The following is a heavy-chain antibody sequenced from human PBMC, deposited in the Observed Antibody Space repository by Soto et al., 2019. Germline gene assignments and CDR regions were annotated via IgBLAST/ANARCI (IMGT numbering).Heavy chain of an antibody. CDR1: GFNFNYYT. J-gene: IGHJ4*02. CDR3: AKWQQLK. V-gene: IGHV3-21*01. Sequence: LRLSCVASGFNFNYYTMTWVRQAPGKGLEWVASIGVNVGHIFYADSVTGRVTISRDDSRKTLFLQMNSLKVEDTAVYYCAKWQQLKWGQGTLVTVSS. D-gene: IGHD6-13*01. CDR2: IGVNVGHI.